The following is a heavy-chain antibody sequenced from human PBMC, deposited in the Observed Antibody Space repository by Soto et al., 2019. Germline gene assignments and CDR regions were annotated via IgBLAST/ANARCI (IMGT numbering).Heavy chain of an antibody. D-gene: IGHD3-10*01. CDR3: AKGRGYYGSGSRGNWFDP. CDR2: ISGSGGST. J-gene: IGHJ5*02. Sequence: EVQLLESGGGLVQPGGSLRLSCAASGFTFSSYAMSWVHQAPGKGLEWVSAISGSGGSTYYADSVKGRFTISRDNSKNTLYLQMNSLRAEDTAVYYCAKGRGYYGSGSRGNWFDPWGQGTLVTVSS. V-gene: IGHV3-23*01. CDR1: GFTFSSYA.